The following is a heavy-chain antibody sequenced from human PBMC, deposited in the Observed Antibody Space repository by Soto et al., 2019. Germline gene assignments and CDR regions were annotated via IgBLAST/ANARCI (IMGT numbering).Heavy chain of an antibody. CDR3: ARVSVTMIVVAMGAFDI. Sequence: QVQLVQSGAEVKKPGSSVKVSCKASGGTFSSYAISWVRQAPGQGLEWMGGIIPIFGTANYAQKFQGRVTITADKSTSTAYMELSSLRSEDTAVYYCARVSVTMIVVAMGAFDIWGQGTMVTVSS. V-gene: IGHV1-69*06. D-gene: IGHD3-22*01. J-gene: IGHJ3*02. CDR1: GGTFSSYA. CDR2: IIPIFGTA.